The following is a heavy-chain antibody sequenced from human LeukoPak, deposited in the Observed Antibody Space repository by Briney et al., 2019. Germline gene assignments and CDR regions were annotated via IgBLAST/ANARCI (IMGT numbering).Heavy chain of an antibody. J-gene: IGHJ6*04. CDR1: GFTIGTAW. CDR2: IKSEGEGATT. Sequence: YPGGSLRLSCAASGFTIGTAWMSWVRQAPGKGLEWLGHIKSEGEGATTDYAAPAKGRFAISRDDSKNMIYLQMSSLKIDDTAIYYCIAHFPYFYGFDVWGKGTTVTVSS. D-gene: IGHD3-3*02. V-gene: IGHV3-15*01. CDR3: IAHFPYFYGFDV.